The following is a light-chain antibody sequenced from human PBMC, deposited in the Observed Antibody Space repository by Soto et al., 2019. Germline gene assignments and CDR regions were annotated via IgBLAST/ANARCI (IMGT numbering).Light chain of an antibody. CDR3: FSYAGSSTYV. Sequence: QSALTQPASVTGSPGRSITISCAGSSRDVGSYNLPSSYQNPPGKAPKLRIYECSKRPSGVSNRFSGSKSGNTASLTISGLQAADEADYFCFSYAGSSTYVFGTGTKVTV. J-gene: IGLJ1*01. V-gene: IGLV2-23*01. CDR1: SRDVGSYNL. CDR2: ECS.